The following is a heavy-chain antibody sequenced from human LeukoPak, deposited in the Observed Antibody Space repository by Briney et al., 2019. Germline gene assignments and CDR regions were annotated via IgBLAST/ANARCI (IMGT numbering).Heavy chain of an antibody. D-gene: IGHD3-22*01. J-gene: IGHJ4*02. CDR1: SYSISTPNY. V-gene: IGHV4-38-2*02. CDR2: FYHDGST. CDR3: ARADGNYYDSSGYYWIFDY. Sequence: PSETLSLTCTVSSYSISTPNYWGWIRQPPGKGLEWIGSFYHDGSTYYNPSLESRVTTSLDTSKNQFSLRLNSVTAADTAVYYCARADGNYYDSSGYYWIFDYWGQGTLVTVSS.